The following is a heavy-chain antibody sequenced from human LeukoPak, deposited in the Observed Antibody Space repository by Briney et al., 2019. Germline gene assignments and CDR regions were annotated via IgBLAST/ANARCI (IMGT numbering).Heavy chain of an antibody. D-gene: IGHD3-16*01. CDR1: GGSFNGYY. Sequence: PSETLSLTCAIYGGSFNGYYWSWIRQPPGKGLEWIGEINHSGSTNYNPSLKSRVTISVDTSKNQFSLKLSSVTAADTAVYYCARGRGTYWGQGTLATVSS. V-gene: IGHV4-34*01. CDR3: ARGRGTY. J-gene: IGHJ4*02. CDR2: INHSGST.